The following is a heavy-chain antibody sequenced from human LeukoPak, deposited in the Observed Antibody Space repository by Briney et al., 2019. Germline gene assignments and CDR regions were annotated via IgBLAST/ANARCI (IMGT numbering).Heavy chain of an antibody. D-gene: IGHD4-17*01. CDR2: ISSSSSTI. CDR3: ARDLGDGGDAFDI. CDR1: GFTFSSYS. V-gene: IGHV3-48*04. Sequence: GGSLRLSCAASGFTFSSYSMNWVRQAPGKGLEWVSYISSSSSTIYYADSVKGRFTISRDNAKNSLYLQMNSLRAEDTAVYYCARDLGDGGDAFDIWGQGTTVTVSS. J-gene: IGHJ3*02.